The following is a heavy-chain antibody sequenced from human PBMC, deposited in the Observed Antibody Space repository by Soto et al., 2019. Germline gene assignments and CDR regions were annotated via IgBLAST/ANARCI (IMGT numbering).Heavy chain of an antibody. J-gene: IGHJ4*02. V-gene: IGHV1-69*02. CDR3: ATQAYCSGGSCYPDY. CDR2: IIPILGIA. D-gene: IGHD2-15*01. CDR1: GGTFSSYT. Sequence: QVQLVQSGAEVKKPGSSVKVSCKASGGTFSSYTISWVRQAPGQGLEWMGRIIPILGIANYAQKFQGRVTMXXDXPXXPACMELSSLRSEDTAVYYCATQAYCSGGSCYPDYWGQGTLVTVSS.